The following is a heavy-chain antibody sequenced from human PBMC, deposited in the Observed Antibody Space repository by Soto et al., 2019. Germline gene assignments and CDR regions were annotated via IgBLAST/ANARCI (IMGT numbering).Heavy chain of an antibody. V-gene: IGHV4-31*03. CDR2: IYYSGST. D-gene: IGHD1-26*01. J-gene: IGHJ4*02. CDR3: ARGRIVGATSRFDY. CDR1: GGSISSGGYY. Sequence: SETLSLTCTVSGGSISSGGYYWSWIRQHPGKGLEWIGYIYYSGSTYYNPSLKSRVTISVDTSKNQFSLKLSSVTAADTAVYYCARGRIVGATSRFDYWGQGTLVTVSS.